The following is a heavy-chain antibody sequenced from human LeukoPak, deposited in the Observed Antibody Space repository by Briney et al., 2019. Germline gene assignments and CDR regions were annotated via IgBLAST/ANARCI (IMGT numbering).Heavy chain of an antibody. Sequence: PGGSLRLSCAASGFTVTSCYMSWVRQAPGKGLEWVSAISGSGGSTYYADSVKGRFTISRDNSKNTLYLQMNSLRAEDTAVYYCAKDRKYCSGGSCYSWFDPWGQGTLVTVSS. D-gene: IGHD2-15*01. CDR2: ISGSGGST. J-gene: IGHJ5*02. V-gene: IGHV3-23*01. CDR3: AKDRKYCSGGSCYSWFDP. CDR1: GFTVTSCY.